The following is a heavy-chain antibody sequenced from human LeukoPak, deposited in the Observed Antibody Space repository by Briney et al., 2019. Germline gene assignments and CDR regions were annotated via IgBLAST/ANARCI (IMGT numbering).Heavy chain of an antibody. CDR3: ARSPATSGWYGY. D-gene: IGHD6-19*01. V-gene: IGHV3-66*01. CDR2: IYSGGGT. Sequence: PGGSLRLSCAASGFTVSSNYMSWVRQAPGKGLEWVSVIYSGGGTYYADSVKGRFTISRDNSKNTLYLQMNSLRAEDTAVYYCARSPATSGWYGYWGQGTLVTVSS. J-gene: IGHJ4*02. CDR1: GFTVSSNY.